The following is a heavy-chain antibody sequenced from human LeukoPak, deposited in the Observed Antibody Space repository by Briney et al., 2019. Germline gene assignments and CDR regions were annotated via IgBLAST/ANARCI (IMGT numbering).Heavy chain of an antibody. V-gene: IGHV4-59*08. J-gene: IGHJ4*02. Sequence: SETLSLTCTVPGGSISGYYWSWIRQPPGKGLEWIGYIHYSGSTNYNPPLTSRVTVSVDTSKNQLSLRLSSVTAADTAVYYCARQGVTITQGGHLDYWGQGTLVTVSS. CDR1: GGSISGYY. CDR2: IHYSGST. D-gene: IGHD5-24*01. CDR3: ARQGVTITQGGHLDY.